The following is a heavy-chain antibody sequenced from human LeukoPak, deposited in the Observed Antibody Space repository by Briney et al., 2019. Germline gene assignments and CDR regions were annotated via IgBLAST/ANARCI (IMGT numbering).Heavy chain of an antibody. V-gene: IGHV4-4*07. Sequence: PSETLSLTCTVSGGSISSYYWSWIRQPAGKGLEWIGRIYTSGSTNYNPSLKSRVTMSVDTSKNQFSLKLSSVTAADTAVYYCARAEYCSSTSCYRVDYWGQGTLVTVSS. CDR3: ARAEYCSSTSCYRVDY. CDR2: IYTSGST. D-gene: IGHD2-2*01. J-gene: IGHJ4*02. CDR1: GGSISSYY.